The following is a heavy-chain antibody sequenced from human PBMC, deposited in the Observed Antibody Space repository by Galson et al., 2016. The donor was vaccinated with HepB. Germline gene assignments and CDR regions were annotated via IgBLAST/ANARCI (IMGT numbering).Heavy chain of an antibody. CDR3: ARNLHRDKVPTQGCYFDY. D-gene: IGHD5-12*01. CDR2: INQHGSAQ. Sequence: SLRLSCAASGFTLSDCWMSWVRQAPGKGLEWVANINQHGSAQYYVDSVKGRFTISRDAAKNSLFLEMNSLRAEDTAVYYCARNLHRDKVPTQGCYFDYWGQGTLVAVSS. J-gene: IGHJ4*02. CDR1: GFTLSDCW. V-gene: IGHV3-7*03.